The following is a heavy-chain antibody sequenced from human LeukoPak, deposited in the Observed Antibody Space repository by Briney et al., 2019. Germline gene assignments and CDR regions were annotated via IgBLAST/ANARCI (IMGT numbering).Heavy chain of an antibody. J-gene: IGHJ4*02. CDR2: ISGSGGST. Sequence: PGGSLRLSCAASGFTFSSYAMSWVRQAPGKGLEWVSAISGSGGSTYYADSVKGRFTISRDNSKNTLYLQMNSLRAEDTAVYYCANRDRLREPNYYFDYWGQGTLVTVSS. V-gene: IGHV3-23*01. CDR1: GFTFSSYA. CDR3: ANRDRLREPNYYFDY. D-gene: IGHD4-17*01.